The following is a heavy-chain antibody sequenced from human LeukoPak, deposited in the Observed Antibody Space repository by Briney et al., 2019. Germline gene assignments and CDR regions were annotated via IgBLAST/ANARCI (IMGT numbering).Heavy chain of an antibody. Sequence: GGSLRLSCAASGFTFSTYGMHWVRQAPGKGLEWVALIWYDGSNGYYADSVRGRFSISRDNSKNTLSLQMNRLRAEDTAVYYCAKAGYIYGDNYYYMDVCGKGTTVTVSS. D-gene: IGHD5-18*01. J-gene: IGHJ6*03. CDR2: IWYDGSNG. CDR3: AKAGYIYGDNYYYMDV. V-gene: IGHV3-33*06. CDR1: GFTFSTYG.